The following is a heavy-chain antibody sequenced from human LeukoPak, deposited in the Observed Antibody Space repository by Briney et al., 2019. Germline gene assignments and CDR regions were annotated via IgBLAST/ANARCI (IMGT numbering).Heavy chain of an antibody. CDR2: IIPIFGTA. CDR3: ARGGSSSWGDYYYYIDV. D-gene: IGHD6-13*01. Sequence: ASVKVSCKASGGTFSSYAISWVRQAPGQGLEWMGGIIPIFGTANYAQKFQGRVTITTDESTSTAYMELSSLRSEDTAVYYCARGGSSSWGDYYYYIDVWGKGTTVTVSS. J-gene: IGHJ6*03. CDR1: GGTFSSYA. V-gene: IGHV1-69*05.